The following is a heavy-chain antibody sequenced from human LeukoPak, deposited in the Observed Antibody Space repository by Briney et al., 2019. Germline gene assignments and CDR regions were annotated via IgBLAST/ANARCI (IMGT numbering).Heavy chain of an antibody. V-gene: IGHV3-23*01. CDR1: GFTFSNYS. CDR2: ISGSGDDT. D-gene: IGHD3/OR15-3a*01. Sequence: PGGSLRLSCAASGFTFSNYSMNWVRQAPGKGLEWVSAISGSGDDTSYADSVKGRFTISRDNSKNTLYLQMNSLRAEDTAIYYCAKETGGRTSGRWTDDYWGQGTLVTVSS. CDR3: AKETGGRTSGRWTDDY. J-gene: IGHJ4*02.